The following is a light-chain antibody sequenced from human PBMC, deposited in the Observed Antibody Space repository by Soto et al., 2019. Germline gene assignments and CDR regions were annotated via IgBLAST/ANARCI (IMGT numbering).Light chain of an antibody. CDR1: ESVNDRF. Sequence: EIVLTQSPGTMSLDRGERVTLSCRASESVNDRFLGWYQHKPGQAPRLLIYSTSNRATGIPDRFSGSGSGTDFSLSSSSLEPEDCAVYYCHQYYLSPRTFGQGT. CDR3: HQYYLSPRT. CDR2: STS. V-gene: IGKV3-20*01. J-gene: IGKJ2*02.